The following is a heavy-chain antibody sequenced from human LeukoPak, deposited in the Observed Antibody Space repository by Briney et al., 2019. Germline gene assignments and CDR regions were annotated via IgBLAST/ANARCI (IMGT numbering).Heavy chain of an antibody. CDR3: ARVPKYSSGWYAWFDP. CDR1: GGTFSSYA. D-gene: IGHD6-19*01. J-gene: IGHJ5*02. Sequence: ASVKVSCKASGGTFSSYAISWVRQAPGQGLEWRGGIIPIFGTANYAQKFQGRVTITTDESTSTAYMELSSLRSEDTAVYYCARVPKYSSGWYAWFDPWGQGTLVTVSS. V-gene: IGHV1-69*05. CDR2: IIPIFGTA.